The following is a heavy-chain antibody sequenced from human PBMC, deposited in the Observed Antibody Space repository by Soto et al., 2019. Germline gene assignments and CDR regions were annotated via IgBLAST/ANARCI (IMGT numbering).Heavy chain of an antibody. CDR1: GGSFSGYY. J-gene: IGHJ6*03. Sequence: SETLSLTCAVYGGSFSGYYWSWIRQPPGKGLEWIGEINHSGSTNYNPSLKSRVTISVDTSKNQFSLKLSSVTAADTAVYYCASLRFLDYYYYYMDVWGKGTTVTVSS. D-gene: IGHD3-3*01. CDR3: ASLRFLDYYYYYMDV. CDR2: INHSGST. V-gene: IGHV4-34*01.